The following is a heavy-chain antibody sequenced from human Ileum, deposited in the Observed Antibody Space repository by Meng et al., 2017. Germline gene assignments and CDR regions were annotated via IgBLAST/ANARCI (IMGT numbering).Heavy chain of an antibody. Sequence: GESLKISCGASGFTFSRFWMHWVRQVPGKGLVWVSRISSDGTRTSYADSVQGRFFISRDNAKSTLYLQLNSLRPEDTAVYYCARDEYSRSYLDSWGQGTLVTVSS. CDR3: ARDEYSRSYLDS. D-gene: IGHD6-6*01. V-gene: IGHV3-74*01. CDR1: GFTFSRFW. CDR2: ISSDGTRT. J-gene: IGHJ4*02.